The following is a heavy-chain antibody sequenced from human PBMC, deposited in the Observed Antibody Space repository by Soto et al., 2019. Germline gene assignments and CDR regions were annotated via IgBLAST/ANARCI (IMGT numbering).Heavy chain of an antibody. CDR1: GYPFTTYG. D-gene: IGHD1-1*01. CDR3: ARGRYGDY. CDR2: ISAHNGNT. J-gene: IGHJ4*02. Sequence: QVHLVQSGAEVKKPGASVKVSCKGSGYPFTTYGITWVRQAPGQGLEWMGWISAHNGNTNYAQKLQGRVTVTRDTSTSTAYMELRSLRSDDTAVYYCARGRYGDYWGQGPLVPVSS. V-gene: IGHV1-18*01.